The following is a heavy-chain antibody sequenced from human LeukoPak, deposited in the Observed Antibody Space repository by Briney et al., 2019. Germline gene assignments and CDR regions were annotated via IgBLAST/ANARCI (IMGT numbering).Heavy chain of an antibody. CDR1: GFTSIAYA. Sequence: GGSLRLSCVGSGFTSIAYALTWARQAPGKGLEWVSGISGGGVTTYYADSVKGRFTISRDNAKNSLYLQMNSLRAEDTAVYYCAIIPRAAAGPSARSPFHYWGQGTLVTVSS. V-gene: IGHV3-23*01. CDR3: AIIPRAAAGPSARSPFHY. CDR2: ISGGGVTT. J-gene: IGHJ4*02. D-gene: IGHD6-13*01.